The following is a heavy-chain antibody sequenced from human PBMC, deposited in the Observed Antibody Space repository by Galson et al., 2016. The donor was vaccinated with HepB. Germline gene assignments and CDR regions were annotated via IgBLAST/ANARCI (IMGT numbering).Heavy chain of an antibody. D-gene: IGHD2-15*01. Sequence: LSCAASGFTFDDHGMSWVRQAPGKGLEWVSGVNWNGGSPVYADSVKGRFTISRDNGNNSLVLQMNSLRADDTALYYCARNQGSGGGSCYANWGQGVLVTVSS. CDR2: VNWNGGSP. V-gene: IGHV3-20*04. CDR1: GFTFDDHG. CDR3: ARNQGSGGGSCYAN. J-gene: IGHJ4*02.